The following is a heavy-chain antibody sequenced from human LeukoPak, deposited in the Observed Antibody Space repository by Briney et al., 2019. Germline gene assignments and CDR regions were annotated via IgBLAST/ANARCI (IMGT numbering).Heavy chain of an antibody. J-gene: IGHJ3*02. Sequence: GGSLRLSCVASGFSFSDYWMSWVRQAPGKGLEWVASIKTDGSAKYCVDSLKGRFTTSRDNAKNTLYLQMNSLRAEDTAMYYCTRILVGGNRAFDIWGQGTMATVSS. D-gene: IGHD2-21*01. V-gene: IGHV3-7*01. CDR1: GFSFSDYW. CDR2: IKTDGSAK. CDR3: TRILVGGNRAFDI.